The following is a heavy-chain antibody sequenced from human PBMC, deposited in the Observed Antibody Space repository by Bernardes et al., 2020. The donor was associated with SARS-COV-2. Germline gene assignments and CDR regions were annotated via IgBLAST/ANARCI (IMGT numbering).Heavy chain of an antibody. D-gene: IGHD1-1*01. CDR3: AREEDGTGNFVY. J-gene: IGHJ4*02. CDR2: ISYDGGHR. Sequence: GGSLRLSCAASRLTFDTYAMHWVRQAPGKGLQWVAVISYDGGHRDYANSVKGRFTISRDNSRNTLYLQMTSLRAGDTAVYYCAREEDGTGNFVYWGLGTLVTVSS. CDR1: RLTFDTYA. V-gene: IGHV3-30-3*01.